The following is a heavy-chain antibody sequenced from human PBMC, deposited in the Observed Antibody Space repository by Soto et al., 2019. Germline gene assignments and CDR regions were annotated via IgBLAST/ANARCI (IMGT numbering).Heavy chain of an antibody. CDR3: ARDHGGYGEGSSSGYYL. CDR1: GFTFSSYA. Sequence: PGGSLRLSCAASGFTFSSYAMHWVRQAPGKGLEWVAVISYDGSNKYYADSVKGRFTISRDNSKNTLYLQMNSLRAEDTAVYYCARDHGGYGEGSSSGYYLWGQGTLVTVSS. V-gene: IGHV3-30-3*01. D-gene: IGHD3-22*01. J-gene: IGHJ5*02. CDR2: ISYDGSNK.